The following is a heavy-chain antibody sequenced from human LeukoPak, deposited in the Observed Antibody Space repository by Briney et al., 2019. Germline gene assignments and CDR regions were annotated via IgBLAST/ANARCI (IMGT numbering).Heavy chain of an antibody. CDR2: TSSSSSYT. V-gene: IGHV3-11*03. CDR3: AAGTAADF. Sequence: GSLRLSCVVSGIPFSDYYMNWIRKAPGKGLEWISYTSSSSSYTDYADSVKGRFTISRDNAKSALYLQMHSLRLEDTAVYYCAAGTAADFWGQGTLVTVSS. CDR1: GIPFSDYY. D-gene: IGHD6-13*01. J-gene: IGHJ4*02.